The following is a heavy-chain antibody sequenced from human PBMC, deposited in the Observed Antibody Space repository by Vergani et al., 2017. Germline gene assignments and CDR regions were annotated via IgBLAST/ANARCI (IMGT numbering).Heavy chain of an antibody. J-gene: IGHJ5*02. CDR1: GFSFDDYG. V-gene: IGHV3-9*01. CDR2: ILRETGSI. CDR3: AKDLGTSSGGGWFDP. Sequence: EELLVESGGDLVQPGRSLRLSCAASGFSFDDYGMHWVRQVPGKGLEWVSGILRETGSIGYADSVKGRFTISRDNAKNSLYLQMNSLRAEDTALYYCAKDLGTSSGGGWFDPWGQGTLVTVSS. D-gene: IGHD6-6*01.